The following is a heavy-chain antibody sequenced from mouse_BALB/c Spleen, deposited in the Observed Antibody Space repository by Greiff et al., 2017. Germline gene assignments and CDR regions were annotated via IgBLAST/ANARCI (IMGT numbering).Heavy chain of an antibody. J-gene: IGHJ2*01. V-gene: IGHV1-7*01. CDR1: GYTFTSYW. CDR2: INPSTGYT. Sequence: VQLQQSGAELAKPGASVKMSCKASGYTFTSYWMHWVKQRPGQGLEWIGYINPSTGYTEYNQKFKDKATLTADKSSSTAYMQLSSLTSEDSAVYYCARRGITTVSDYWGQGTTLTVSS. D-gene: IGHD1-1*01. CDR3: ARRGITTVSDY.